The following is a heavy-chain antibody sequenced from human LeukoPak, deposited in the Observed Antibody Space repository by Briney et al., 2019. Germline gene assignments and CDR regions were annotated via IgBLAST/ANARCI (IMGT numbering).Heavy chain of an antibody. CDR3: VARPYSSSFSAPPVDAFDI. D-gene: IGHD6-6*01. CDR1: GFTFSSYG. J-gene: IGHJ3*02. Sequence: GGSLRLSCAASGFTFSSYGMHWVRQAPGKGLEWVAFRRYDGSNKYYADSVKGRFTISRDNSKNTLYLQMNSLRAEDTAVYYCVARPYSSSFSAPPVDAFDIWGQGTMVTVSS. CDR2: RRYDGSNK. V-gene: IGHV3-30*02.